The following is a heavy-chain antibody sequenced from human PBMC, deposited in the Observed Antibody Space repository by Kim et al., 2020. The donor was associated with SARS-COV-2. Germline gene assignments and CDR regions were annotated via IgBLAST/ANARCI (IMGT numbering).Heavy chain of an antibody. J-gene: IGHJ3*02. CDR3: ARGRDIVVVPAAPGAFDI. CDR2: INHSGST. Sequence: SETLSLTCAVYGGSFSGYYWSWIRQPPGKGLEWIGEINHSGSTNYNPSLKSRVTISVDTSKNQFSLKLSSVTAADTAVYYCARGRDIVVVPAAPGAFDI. CDR1: GGSFSGYY. V-gene: IGHV4-34*01. D-gene: IGHD2-2*01.